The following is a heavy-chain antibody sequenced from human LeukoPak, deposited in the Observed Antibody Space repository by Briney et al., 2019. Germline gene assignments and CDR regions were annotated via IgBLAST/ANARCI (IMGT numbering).Heavy chain of an antibody. CDR2: IYHSGST. J-gene: IGHJ4*02. D-gene: IGHD6-19*01. V-gene: IGHV4-4*02. Sequence: PSETLSLTCAVSGGSISSSNWWSWVRQPPGKGLEWIGSIYHSGSTYYNPSLKSRVTISVDTSKNQFSLKLSSVTAADTAVYYCAREVAVAGFITYPNHFDYWGQGTLVTVSS. CDR3: AREVAVAGFITYPNHFDY. CDR1: GGSISSSNW.